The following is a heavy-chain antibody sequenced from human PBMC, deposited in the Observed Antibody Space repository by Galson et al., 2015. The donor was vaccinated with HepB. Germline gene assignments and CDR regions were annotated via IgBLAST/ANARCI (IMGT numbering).Heavy chain of an antibody. CDR3: ARVGHHSRGYRSTYYFYYMDV. CDR1: RDTFNIYA. J-gene: IGHJ6*03. D-gene: IGHD3-22*01. V-gene: IGHV1-69*13. CDR2: LIPVTGTA. Sequence: SVKVSCKASRDTFNIYAISWVRPAPGQGLEWVGGLIPVTGTANYAQRFQGRVTITADESTSSVYMDLSSLRSEDTAVYYCARVGHHSRGYRSTYYFYYMDVWGKGTTVTVSS.